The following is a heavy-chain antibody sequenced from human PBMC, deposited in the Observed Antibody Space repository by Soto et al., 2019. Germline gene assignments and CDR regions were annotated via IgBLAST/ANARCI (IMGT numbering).Heavy chain of an antibody. V-gene: IGHV1-3*01. J-gene: IGHJ4*02. CDR1: GYTFTDNY. D-gene: IGHD4-4*01. Sequence: ASVKVSCKASGYTFTDNYLHWVRQAPGQSLEWMGWINAGNGNTKYSQKFQGRVTITRDTSASTAYMELSSLRSEDTAVYYCARELQGLYYFDYWGLGTLVTVSS. CDR2: INAGNGNT. CDR3: ARELQGLYYFDY.